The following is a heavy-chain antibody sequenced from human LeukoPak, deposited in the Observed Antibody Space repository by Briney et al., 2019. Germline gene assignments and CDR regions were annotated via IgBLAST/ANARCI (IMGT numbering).Heavy chain of an antibody. CDR1: GFNFDDYA. Sequence: GRSLRLSCAASGFNFDDYAMHWVRQAPGKGLEWVSGVSWNSGSIGYADSVKGRFTISRDNAKNSLYLQMNSLRAEDTALYYCAKDAVRGVINKYYFDYWGQGTLVTVSS. J-gene: IGHJ4*02. D-gene: IGHD3-10*01. V-gene: IGHV3-9*01. CDR3: AKDAVRGVINKYYFDY. CDR2: VSWNSGSI.